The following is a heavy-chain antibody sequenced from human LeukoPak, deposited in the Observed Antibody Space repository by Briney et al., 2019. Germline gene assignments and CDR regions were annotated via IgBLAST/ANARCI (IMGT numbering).Heavy chain of an antibody. CDR1: GFTFSSYS. CDR2: ISSSSSYI. V-gene: IGHV3-21*01. J-gene: IGHJ4*02. Sequence: GGSLRLSCAASGFTFSSYSMNWVRQAPGKGLEWVSSISSSSSYIYYADSVKGRFTISRDNAKNSLYLQMNSLRAEDTAVYYCARDSEPDFWSGYYCLDYWGQGTLVTVSS. CDR3: ARDSEPDFWSGYYCLDY. D-gene: IGHD3-3*01.